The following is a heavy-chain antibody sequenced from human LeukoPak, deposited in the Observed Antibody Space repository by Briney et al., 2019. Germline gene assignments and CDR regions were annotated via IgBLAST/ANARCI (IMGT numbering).Heavy chain of an antibody. V-gene: IGHV4-34*01. CDR2: INHSGST. Sequence: PGGSLRLSCAASGFTFSSYAMSWIRQPPGKGLEWIGEINHSGSTNYNPSLKSRVTISVDTSKNQFSLKLSSVTAADTAVYYCARGDIVVVPAATYNWFDPWGQGTLVTVSS. CDR1: GFTFSSYA. D-gene: IGHD2-2*01. CDR3: ARGDIVVVPAATYNWFDP. J-gene: IGHJ5*02.